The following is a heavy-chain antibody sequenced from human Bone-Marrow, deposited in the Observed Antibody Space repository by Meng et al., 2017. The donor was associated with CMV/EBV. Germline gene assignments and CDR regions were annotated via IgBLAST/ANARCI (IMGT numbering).Heavy chain of an antibody. D-gene: IGHD3-3*02. CDR1: GFTFSSYS. V-gene: IGHV3-21*01. Sequence: ASGFTFSSYSMNWVRQAPGEGLEWVSSISSSSSYIYYADSVKGRFTISRDNAKNSLYLQMNSLRAEDTAVYYCARDSSFLEWLYDYWGQGTLVTVSS. CDR3: ARDSSFLEWLYDY. CDR2: ISSSSSYI. J-gene: IGHJ4*02.